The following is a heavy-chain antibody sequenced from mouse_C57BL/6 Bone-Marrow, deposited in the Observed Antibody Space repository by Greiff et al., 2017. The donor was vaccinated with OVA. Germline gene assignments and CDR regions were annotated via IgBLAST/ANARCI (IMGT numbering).Heavy chain of an antibody. CDR2: ISSGGSYT. J-gene: IGHJ4*01. D-gene: IGHD2-3*01. CDR3: ARLRWLLGYYYAMDY. CDR1: GFTFSSYG. Sequence: EVKLVESGGDLVKPGGSLKLSCAASGFTFSSYGMSWVRQTPDKRLEWVATISSGGSYTYYPDNVKGRFTISRDNAKNTLYLQMGSLKSEDTAMYYCARLRWLLGYYYAMDYWGQGTSVTVSS. V-gene: IGHV5-6*01.